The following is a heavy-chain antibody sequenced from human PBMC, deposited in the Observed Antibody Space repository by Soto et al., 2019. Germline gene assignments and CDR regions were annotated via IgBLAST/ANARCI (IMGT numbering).Heavy chain of an antibody. V-gene: IGHV3-66*01. Sequence: GGSLRLSCAASGFTISNKCMSWVRQAPGKGLEWVSLIQSGGNTDYADSVKGRFTISRDTSKNTLYLQMNSLRVEDTALYYCARVGDIVLVPAGRWGWFDPWGQGTLVTVS. J-gene: IGHJ5*02. CDR2: IQSGGNT. CDR1: GFTISNKC. D-gene: IGHD2-2*01. CDR3: ARVGDIVLVPAGRWGWFDP.